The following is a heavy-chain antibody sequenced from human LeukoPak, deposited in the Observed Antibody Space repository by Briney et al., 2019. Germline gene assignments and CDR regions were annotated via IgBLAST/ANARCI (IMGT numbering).Heavy chain of an antibody. Sequence: ASVKVSCKASGYTFTVYYMRWVRHTPGQGLEWVGRVSPNGGGTDYAQKFQGRVTMTRDTSINTDYMELSRLRSADTAVYYCARGGWGSAPYFDYWGQGTLVTVSS. CDR2: VSPNGGGT. D-gene: IGHD6-19*01. V-gene: IGHV1-2*02. J-gene: IGHJ4*02. CDR3: ARGGWGSAPYFDY. CDR1: GYTFTVYY.